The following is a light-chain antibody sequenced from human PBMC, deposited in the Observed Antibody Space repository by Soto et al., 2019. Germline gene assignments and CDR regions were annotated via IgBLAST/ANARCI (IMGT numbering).Light chain of an antibody. Sequence: VLTQSPATLSLSPGERATRSCRASQSVSSYLAWYQQKPGQAPRLLIYDASNRATGIPARFSGSGSGTDFTLTISSLEPEDFAVYYCQQRSNWPPTFGQGTKVDIK. V-gene: IGKV3-11*01. CDR3: QQRSNWPPT. J-gene: IGKJ2*01. CDR2: DAS. CDR1: QSVSSY.